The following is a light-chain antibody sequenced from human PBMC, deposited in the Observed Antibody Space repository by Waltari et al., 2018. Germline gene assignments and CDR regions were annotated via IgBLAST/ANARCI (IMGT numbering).Light chain of an antibody. J-gene: IGLJ2*01. CDR3: QSADSCASYKV. V-gene: IGLV3-25*03. CDR2: KDI. Sequence: YQPGPGQAPVLFEYKDIERPAGIPERFSGSSSGTSVTLTISGVQAEDEADYYCQSADSCASYKVFGGGTKLTVL.